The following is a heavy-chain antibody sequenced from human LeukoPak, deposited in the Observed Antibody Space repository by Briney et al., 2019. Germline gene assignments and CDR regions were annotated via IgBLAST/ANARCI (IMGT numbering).Heavy chain of an antibody. Sequence: SVKVSCKASGGTFSSYAISWVRQAPGQGLEWMGRIIPIFGIANYAQKLQGRVTITADKSTSTAYMELSSLRSEDTAVYYCALDPCSGGSCYSAYFDYWGQGTLVTVSS. CDR3: ALDPCSGGSCYSAYFDY. CDR2: IIPIFGIA. D-gene: IGHD2-15*01. J-gene: IGHJ4*02. V-gene: IGHV1-69*04. CDR1: GGTFSSYA.